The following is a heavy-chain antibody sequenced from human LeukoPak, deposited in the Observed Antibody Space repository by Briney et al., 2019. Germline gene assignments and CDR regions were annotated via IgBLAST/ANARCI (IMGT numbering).Heavy chain of an antibody. Sequence: SETLSLTRTVSGGSISSYYWSWIRQPAGKGLEWIGRIYTSGGTNYNPSLKSRVTMSVNTSKNQFSLKLSSVTAADTAVYYCARGGILTGYIDYWGQGTLVTVSS. V-gene: IGHV4-4*07. CDR1: GGSISSYY. CDR2: IYTSGGT. D-gene: IGHD3-9*01. J-gene: IGHJ4*02. CDR3: ARGGILTGYIDY.